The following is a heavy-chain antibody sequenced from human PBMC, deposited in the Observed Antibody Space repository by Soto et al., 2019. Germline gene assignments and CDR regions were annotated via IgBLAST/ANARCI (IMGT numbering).Heavy chain of an antibody. CDR3: ARPLYLDLLSPFDY. D-gene: IGHD3-9*01. J-gene: IGHJ4*02. V-gene: IGHV3-64D*06. Sequence: GGSLRLSCSASGFSFSMYGIYWVRQAPGKGLEYVSGISSNGGSTYYADSVKGRFTISRDNSKNTLYLQMSSLRAEDTAVYYCARPLYLDLLSPFDYWGQGTMVTVYS. CDR2: ISSNGGST. CDR1: GFSFSMYG.